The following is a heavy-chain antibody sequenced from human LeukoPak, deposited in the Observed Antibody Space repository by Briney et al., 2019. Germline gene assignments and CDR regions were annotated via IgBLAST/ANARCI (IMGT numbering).Heavy chain of an antibody. J-gene: IGHJ3*02. CDR2: IIPIFGTA. CDR1: GGTFSSYA. D-gene: IGHD3-22*01. Sequence: SVKVSCKASGGTFSSYAISWVRQAPGQGLEWMGGIIPIFGTANYAQKFQGRVTITTDESTSTAYMELSSLRSEDTAVYYCASPVISHYYDSSGYRFSAFDIWGQGTMVTVSS. V-gene: IGHV1-69*05. CDR3: ASPVISHYYDSSGYRFSAFDI.